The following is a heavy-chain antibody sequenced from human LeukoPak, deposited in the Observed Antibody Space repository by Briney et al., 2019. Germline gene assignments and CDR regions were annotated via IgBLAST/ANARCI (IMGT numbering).Heavy chain of an antibody. J-gene: IGHJ4*02. V-gene: IGHV4-30-2*01. Sequence: SETLSLTCAVSGGSISSGGYSWSWIRQPPGKGLEWVGYIYHTGSTYYNPSLTSRVTISVDTSTNQFSLKLSSVTAADTAVYYCARSPSAAAQLDNWGQGILVTVSS. CDR2: IYHTGST. CDR1: GGSISSGGYS. CDR3: ARSPSAAAQLDN. D-gene: IGHD6-6*01.